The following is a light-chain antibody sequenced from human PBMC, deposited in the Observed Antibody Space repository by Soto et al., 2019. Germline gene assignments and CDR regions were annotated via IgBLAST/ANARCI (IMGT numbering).Light chain of an antibody. J-gene: IGKJ4*01. V-gene: IGKV1-5*01. CDR2: DAY. Sequence: DIQITQSPSTLSASVGDRVTITCRASQSISSWLAWYQQKPGKAPKLLIYDAYSLESGTPSRFSGRRSGTEFTLTIASVQPEDFANYYCQQYSSYSPLTFGGGAKVDIK. CDR1: QSISSW. CDR3: QQYSSYSPLT.